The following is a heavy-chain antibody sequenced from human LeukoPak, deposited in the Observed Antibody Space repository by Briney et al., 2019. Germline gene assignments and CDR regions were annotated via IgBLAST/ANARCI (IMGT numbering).Heavy chain of an antibody. CDR1: GFTFSNGW. D-gene: IGHD3-3*01. Sequence: PGGSLRLSCAASGFTFSNGWMSWVRQAPRKGREWVGQIKTESDGATTDYAATVKGRFTISRDDSKNTLFLQMNSLKTEDTALYYCTWSGLKIESWGQGTLVTVSS. CDR2: IKTESDGATT. J-gene: IGHJ4*02. V-gene: IGHV3-15*01. CDR3: TWSGLKIES.